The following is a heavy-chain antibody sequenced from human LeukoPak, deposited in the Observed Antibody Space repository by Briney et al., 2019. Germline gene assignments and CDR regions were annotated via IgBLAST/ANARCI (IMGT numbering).Heavy chain of an antibody. Sequence: PGRSLRLSCAASGFSFGSYGLSWVRQAPGKGLQWISYISGYSGPAYYADSVEGRFTISRDNAKNSVFLQMNSVRAEDTAVYYCARDLDTGNYFFAYWGQGTPAIVSS. D-gene: IGHD3-9*01. J-gene: IGHJ4*02. CDR1: GFSFGSYG. CDR3: ARDLDTGNYFFAY. CDR2: ISGYSGPA. V-gene: IGHV3-48*04.